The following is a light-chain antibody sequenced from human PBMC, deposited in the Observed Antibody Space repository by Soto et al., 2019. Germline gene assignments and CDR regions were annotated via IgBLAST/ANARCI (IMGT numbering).Light chain of an antibody. V-gene: IGLV2-23*01. CDR3: CSYAGSSTYV. J-gene: IGLJ1*01. CDR2: EGS. CDR1: SSDIGAYDY. Sequence: QSALTQPASLSGSPGQSITISCTGTSSDIGAYDYVSWYQQHPGKAPKLMIYEGSKRPSGVSNRFSGSKSDNTASLTISGLQAEDEADYYCCSYAGSSTYVFGTGTKVTVL.